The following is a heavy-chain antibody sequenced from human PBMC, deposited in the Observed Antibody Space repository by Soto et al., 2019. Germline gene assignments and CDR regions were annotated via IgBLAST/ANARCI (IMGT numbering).Heavy chain of an antibody. CDR3: ARHHRPDYDFWSGYLNWFDP. J-gene: IGHJ5*02. CDR1: GYSLTSYW. Sequence: EFLKIWCKGSGYSLTSYWIGWVRQMPGKGLEWMGIIYPGDSDTRYSPSFQGHVTISADKSISTAYLQGSSLKASDSAMYYCARHHRPDYDFWSGYLNWFDPWGQGTLVTVSS. V-gene: IGHV5-51*01. CDR2: IYPGDSDT. D-gene: IGHD3-3*01.